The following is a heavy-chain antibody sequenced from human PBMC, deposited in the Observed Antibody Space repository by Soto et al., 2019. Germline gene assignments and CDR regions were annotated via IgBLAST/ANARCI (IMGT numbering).Heavy chain of an antibody. CDR2: IIPIFGTA. D-gene: IGHD3-3*01. Sequence: SVKVSCKASGGTFSSYAISWVRQAPGQGLEWMGGIIPIFGTANYAQKFQGRVTITADKSTSTAYMELSSLRSEDTAVYYCALAASTIFGVVIPYYYYYGMDVWGQGTTVTVS. V-gene: IGHV1-69*06. J-gene: IGHJ6*02. CDR3: ALAASTIFGVVIPYYYYYGMDV. CDR1: GGTFSSYA.